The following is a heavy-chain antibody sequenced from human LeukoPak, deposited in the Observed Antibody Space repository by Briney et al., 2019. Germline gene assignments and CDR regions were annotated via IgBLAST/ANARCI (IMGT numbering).Heavy chain of an antibody. V-gene: IGHV3-33*01. J-gene: IGHJ4*02. D-gene: IGHD2-15*01. CDR1: GFTFSSYG. CDR3: VRGGSLGYCSGGGCFPFDY. CDR2: VWYDGGNK. Sequence: PGRSLRLSCAASGFTFSSYGMHWVRQAPGKGLEWVVVVWYDGGNKYYADPVKGRFTISRYNSKNTLYLQMNSLRAEDTAVYYCVRGGSLGYCSGGGCFPFDYWGQGTLVTVSS.